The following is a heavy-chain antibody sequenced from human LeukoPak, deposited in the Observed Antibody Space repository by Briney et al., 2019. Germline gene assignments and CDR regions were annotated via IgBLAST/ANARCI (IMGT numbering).Heavy chain of an antibody. Sequence: GGSLSLSCAASGFTFNSHTMNWVRQAPGRGLEGVSSIDSGSSYIFYADSVKGRFTISRDNAKRSLFLPMNSLRVEDTAVYYCARESPGASLYWGQGTLVTVSS. CDR2: IDSGSSYI. V-gene: IGHV3-21*01. CDR1: GFTFNSHT. CDR3: ARESPGASLY. J-gene: IGHJ4*02.